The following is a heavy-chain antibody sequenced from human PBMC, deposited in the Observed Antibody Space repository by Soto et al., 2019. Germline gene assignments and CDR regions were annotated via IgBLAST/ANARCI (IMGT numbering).Heavy chain of an antibody. V-gene: IGHV3-33*01. CDR2: IWYDGSNE. CDR1: GFTFSSYG. Sequence: QVQLVESGGGVVQPGRSLRLSCAASGFTFSSYGMHWVRQAPGKGLEWVAVIWYDGSNENYADSVKGRFTISRDNSKNALYLQMHSLRADDTSRYCRAMDRRGSDWYDDFDYWCQGTLATFSS. CDR3: AMDRRGSDWYDDFDY. D-gene: IGHD6-19*01. J-gene: IGHJ4*02.